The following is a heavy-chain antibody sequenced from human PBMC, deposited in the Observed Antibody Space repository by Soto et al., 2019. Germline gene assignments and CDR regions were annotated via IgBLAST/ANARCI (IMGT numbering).Heavy chain of an antibody. V-gene: IGHV3-30-3*01. J-gene: IGHJ3*02. CDR1: GFTFSSYA. CDR3: AREGEVRDIVVVPAARRGAFDI. Sequence: GGSLRLSCAASGFTFSSYAMHWVRQAPGKGLEWVAVISYDGSNKYYADSVKGRFTISRDNSKNTLYLQMNSLRAEDTAVYYCAREGEVRDIVVVPAARRGAFDIWGQGTMVTVSS. CDR2: ISYDGSNK. D-gene: IGHD2-2*01.